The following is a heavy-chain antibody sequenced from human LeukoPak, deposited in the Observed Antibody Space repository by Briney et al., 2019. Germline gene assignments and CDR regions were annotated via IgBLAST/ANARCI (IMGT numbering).Heavy chain of an antibody. D-gene: IGHD2-15*01. CDR2: IYSGDST. CDR3: ARGLAGRFDY. CDR1: GFSVSNYY. Sequence: GGSLRLSCSASGFSVSNYYMSWVRQAPGKGLEWVSVIYSGDSTYHADSVKGRFTISRDNAKNSPYLQMNSLRGEDTAVYYCARGLAGRFDYWGQGTLVTVSS. J-gene: IGHJ4*02. V-gene: IGHV3-66*01.